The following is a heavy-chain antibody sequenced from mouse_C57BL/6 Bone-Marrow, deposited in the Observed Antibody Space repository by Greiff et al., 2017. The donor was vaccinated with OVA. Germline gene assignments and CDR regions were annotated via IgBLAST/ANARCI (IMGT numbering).Heavy chain of an antibody. CDR2: IYPGDGDT. CDR3: ARRRWSHWYFDV. J-gene: IGHJ1*03. V-gene: IGHV1-80*01. CDR1: GYAFSSYW. Sequence: QVQLQQSGAELVKPGASVKISCKASGYAFSSYWMNWVKQRPGKGLEWIGQIYPGDGDTNYNGKFKGKATLTADKSSSTAYMQLSSLTSEDAAVYFCARRRWSHWYFDVWGTGTTVTVSS. D-gene: IGHD2-3*01.